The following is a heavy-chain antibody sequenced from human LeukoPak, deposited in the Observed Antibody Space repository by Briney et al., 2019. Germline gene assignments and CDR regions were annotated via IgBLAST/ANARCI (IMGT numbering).Heavy chain of an antibody. CDR1: GFTFSSYW. J-gene: IGHJ4*02. V-gene: IGHV3-7*01. D-gene: IGHD3-3*01. Sequence: GGSLRLSCAASGFTFSSYWMSWVRQAPGKGLEWVANIKQDGSEKYYVDSVKGRFTISRDNAKNSLDLQMNSLRAEDTAVYYCASTYYDFLSGCYYFDYWGQGTLVTVSS. CDR3: ASTYYDFLSGCYYFDY. CDR2: IKQDGSEK.